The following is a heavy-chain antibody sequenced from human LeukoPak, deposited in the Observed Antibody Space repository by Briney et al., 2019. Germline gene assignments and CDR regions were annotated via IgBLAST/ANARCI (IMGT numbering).Heavy chain of an antibody. V-gene: IGHV1-69*06. CDR1: VGTFSSYS. D-gene: IGHD6-19*01. CDR3: VRGPTVAGFPGYFAY. CDR2: IIPIFGTA. Sequence: ASVKVPCKASVGTFSSYSISWVRQAPGQGLEWMGRIIPIFGTANYAQKFQGRVTITADKSTSTAYMELSSLRSEDTAVYYCVRGPTVAGFPGYFAYWRRGTLVTVSS. J-gene: IGHJ4*02.